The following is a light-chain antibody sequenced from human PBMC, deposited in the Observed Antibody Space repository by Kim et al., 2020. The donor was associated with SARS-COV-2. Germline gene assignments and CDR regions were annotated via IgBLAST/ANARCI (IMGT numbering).Light chain of an antibody. CDR3: QQYHSHPYS. CDR2: KSS. Sequence: DIQMTQSPSTLSASVGDIVTITCRASQTISTWLAWYQQKPGRAPKLLIHKSSSLQSGVPSRFSGSGSGTEFTLTISSLQSDDFATYFCQQYHSHPYSFGQGTKLEI. J-gene: IGKJ2*03. V-gene: IGKV1-5*03. CDR1: QTISTW.